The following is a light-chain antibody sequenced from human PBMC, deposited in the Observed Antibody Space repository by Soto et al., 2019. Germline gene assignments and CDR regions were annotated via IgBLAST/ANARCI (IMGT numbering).Light chain of an antibody. J-gene: IGKJ4*01. CDR2: AAS. CDR3: QQGNSFPLT. CDR1: QGINNL. V-gene: IGKV1-12*01. Sequence: DIPMTQSPSSVYASVGDRVTITCRASQGINNLLAWFQQKPGEAPRLLIYAASSLHSGVPSRFSGSGSGTDFTLTISSLQPEDFATYYCQQGNSFPLTFGGGTKVEIK.